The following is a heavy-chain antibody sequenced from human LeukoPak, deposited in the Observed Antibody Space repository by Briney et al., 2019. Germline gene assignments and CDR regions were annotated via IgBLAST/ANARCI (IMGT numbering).Heavy chain of an antibody. J-gene: IGHJ4*02. CDR2: IGGGDGST. Sequence: GGSLRLSCAASGFTVSSNYMSWVRQAPGKGLECVSGIGGGDGSTYYADSVRGRFTISRDNSENTLYLQMDSLRAEDTAVYYCAKADGYNFLGYFDYWGQGTLVTVSS. D-gene: IGHD5-24*01. CDR3: AKADGYNFLGYFDY. V-gene: IGHV3-23*01. CDR1: GFTVSSNY.